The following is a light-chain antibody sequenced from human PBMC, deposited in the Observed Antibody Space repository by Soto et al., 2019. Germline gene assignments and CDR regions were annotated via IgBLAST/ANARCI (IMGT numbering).Light chain of an antibody. CDR2: LNNDGSH. CDR1: SGHSSYA. CDR3: QTWGTGFQV. J-gene: IGLJ2*01. Sequence: QLVLTQSPSASASLGASVKLTCTLSSGHSSYAIAWHQKQPGKGPRYLMDLNNDGSHTKGDGIPDRFSGSSSGAERYLIISSLQSEDEADYYCQTWGTGFQVFGSGTKLTVL. V-gene: IGLV4-69*01.